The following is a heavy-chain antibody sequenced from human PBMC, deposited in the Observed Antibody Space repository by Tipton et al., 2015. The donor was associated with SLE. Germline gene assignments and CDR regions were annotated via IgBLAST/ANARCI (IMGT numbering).Heavy chain of an antibody. J-gene: IGHJ6*02. D-gene: IGHD3-10*01. V-gene: IGHV3-23*01. Sequence: SLRLSCAASGFTFSAYAMSWVRQAPGKGLEWVSAISYSGANTYYADSVKGRFTISRDNAKNSLYLQMNSLRAEDTALYYCARALVTYYYYGMDVWGQGTTVSVSS. CDR1: GFTFSAYA. CDR3: ARALVTYYYYGMDV. CDR2: ISYSGANT.